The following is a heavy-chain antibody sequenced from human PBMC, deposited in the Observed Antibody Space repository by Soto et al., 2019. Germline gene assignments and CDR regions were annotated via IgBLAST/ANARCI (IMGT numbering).Heavy chain of an antibody. D-gene: IGHD3-9*01. CDR3: AGLGNFFFFYFYDTAPDDI. J-gene: IGHJ3*02. CDR1: AGSTSRGGYF. Sequence: SEDRSDTWIVTAGSTSRGGYFGCWIRQQKGKGLEWIGYIYYSGSTYYNPSLKSRVTISVDTSKNQFSLKLSSVTAADTAVSYCAGLGNFFFFYFYDTAPDDI. V-gene: IGHV4-31*02. CDR2: IYYSGST.